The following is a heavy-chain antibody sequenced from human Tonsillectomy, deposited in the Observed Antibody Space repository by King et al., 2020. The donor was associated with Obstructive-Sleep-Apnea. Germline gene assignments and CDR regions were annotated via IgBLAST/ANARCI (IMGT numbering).Heavy chain of an antibody. V-gene: IGHV1-69*09. CDR1: GGTFSSYA. Sequence: VQLVQSGAEVKKPGSSVKVSCKASGGTFSSYAISWVRQAPGQGLEWMGGIIPILGIANYAQKFQGRVTITADKSTSTAYMELGSLRSEDTAVYYCARASVAGSGSYYNGLPTYWYFDLWGRGTLVTVSS. J-gene: IGHJ2*01. CDR2: IIPILGIA. CDR3: ARASVAGSGSYYNGLPTYWYFDL. D-gene: IGHD3-10*01.